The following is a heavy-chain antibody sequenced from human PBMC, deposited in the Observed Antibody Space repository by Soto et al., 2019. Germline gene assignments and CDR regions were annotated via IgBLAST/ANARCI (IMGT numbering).Heavy chain of an antibody. V-gene: IGHV4-39*01. CDR3: ARLGIAAAEPFQH. CDR1: GGSISSSSYY. D-gene: IGHD6-13*01. Sequence: QLQLQESGPGLVKPSETLSLTCTVSGGSISSSSYYWGWIRQPPGKGLEWIGSIYYSGSTYYNPSLKSRVTISVDTSKNQFSLKLSSVTAADTAVYYCARLGIAAAEPFQHWGQGTLVTVSS. J-gene: IGHJ1*01. CDR2: IYYSGST.